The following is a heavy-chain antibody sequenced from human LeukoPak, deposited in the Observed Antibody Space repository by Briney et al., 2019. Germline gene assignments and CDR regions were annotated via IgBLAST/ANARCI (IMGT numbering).Heavy chain of an antibody. D-gene: IGHD3-10*01. J-gene: IGHJ4*02. V-gene: IGHV3-7*04. CDR3: ARSSLRAFDY. CDR1: GFTFSSYA. CDR2: IKQDGREK. Sequence: GGSLRLSCAASGFTFSSYAMSWVRQAPGKGLEWVANIKQDGREKYYVDSLKGRFTISKDNAQNSLSLQMNRLRAEDTAVYYCARSSLRAFDYWGQGILVTVSS.